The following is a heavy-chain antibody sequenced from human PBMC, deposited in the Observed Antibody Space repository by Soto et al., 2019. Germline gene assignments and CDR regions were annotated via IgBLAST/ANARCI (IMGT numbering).Heavy chain of an antibody. CDR3: AIVPDY. J-gene: IGHJ4*02. CDR2: IYHSRST. V-gene: IGHV4-30-2*01. CDR1: GGSISSGGSS. Sequence: QLQLQESGSGLVKPSQTLSLTCADSGGSISSGGSSWSWIRQPPGKGLEWIGYIYHSRSTYYHPSLKSRVAVAVDRSNIHLSPKLSSVTAADTAVYYCAIVPDYWGQGTLVTVSS.